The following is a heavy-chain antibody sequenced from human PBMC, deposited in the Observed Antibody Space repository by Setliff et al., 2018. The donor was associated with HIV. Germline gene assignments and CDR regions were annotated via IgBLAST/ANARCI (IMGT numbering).Heavy chain of an antibody. CDR3: ARVAHSSSYHYYGMDV. D-gene: IGHD6-19*01. CDR1: GYTFTSYG. CDR2: IIPMFGTG. J-gene: IGHJ6*02. Sequence: SVKVSCKASGYTFTSYGMNWVRQAPGQGLEWMGAIIPMFGTGFYAQKFQGRVTITTDESRTTSYMELSSLRFEDTAVYFCARVAHSSSYHYYGMDVWGQGTTVTVSS. V-gene: IGHV1-69*05.